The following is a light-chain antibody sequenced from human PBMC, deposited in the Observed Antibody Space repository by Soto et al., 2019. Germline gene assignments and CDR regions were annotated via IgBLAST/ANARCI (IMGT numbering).Light chain of an antibody. CDR2: GAS. CDR3: QQYGNSPWT. J-gene: IGKJ1*01. V-gene: IGKV3-20*01. CDR1: QSVSSSF. Sequence: EIVLTQFPGTLSLSPGERATLSCRASQSVSSSFLGWYQQKPGQAPRLLIYGASSRATGIPDRFSGSGSGTDFTLTISRLESEDFAVYYCQQYGNSPWTFGQGTKVDIK.